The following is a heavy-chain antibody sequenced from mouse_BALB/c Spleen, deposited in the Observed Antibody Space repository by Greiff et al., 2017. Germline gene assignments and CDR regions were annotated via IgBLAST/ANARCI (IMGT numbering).Heavy chain of an antibody. J-gene: IGHJ2*01. V-gene: IGHV1-14*01. CDR1: GYTFTSYV. CDR3: ARLWDGGYFAY. D-gene: IGHD1-1*02. CDR2: INPYNDGT. Sequence: EVQLQQSGPGLVKPGASVTMSCKASGYTFTSYVMHWVKQKPGQGLEWIGDINPYNDGTKYNEKFKGKATLTSDKSTSTAYMELSSLTSEDSAVYYCARLWDGGYFAYWGQGTTLTVSA.